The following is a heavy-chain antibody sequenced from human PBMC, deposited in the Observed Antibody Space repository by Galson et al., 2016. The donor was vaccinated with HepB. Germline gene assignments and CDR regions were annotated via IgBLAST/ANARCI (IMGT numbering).Heavy chain of an antibody. J-gene: IGHJ4*02. CDR1: GFTFSNYG. CDR3: PKVDYGSGSYHSNYFDY. D-gene: IGHD3-10*01. CDR2: ISYDGSNK. Sequence: SLRLSCAASGFTFSNYGMHWVRQAPGKGLEWVAVISYDGSNKYYVDSVKGRFTISRDNSKNTLYLQMNSLRAEDTAVYYCPKVDYGSGSYHSNYFDYWGQGTLVTVSS. V-gene: IGHV3-30*18.